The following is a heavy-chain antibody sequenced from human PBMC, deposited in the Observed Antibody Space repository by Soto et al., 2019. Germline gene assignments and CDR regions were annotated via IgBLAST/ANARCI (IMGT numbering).Heavy chain of an antibody. D-gene: IGHD6-13*01. CDR1: GGSFSGYY. J-gene: IGHJ5*02. Sequence: SETLSLTCAVYGGSFSGYYWSWIRQPPGKGLEWIGEINHSGSTNYNPSLKSRVTISVDTSKNQFSLKLSSVTAADTAVYYCARAIAAAGTALANWFDPWGQGTLVTVSS. CDR3: ARAIAAAGTALANWFDP. V-gene: IGHV4-34*01. CDR2: INHSGST.